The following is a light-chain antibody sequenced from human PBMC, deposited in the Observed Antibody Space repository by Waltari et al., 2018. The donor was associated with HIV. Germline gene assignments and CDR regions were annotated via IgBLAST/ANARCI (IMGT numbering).Light chain of an antibody. V-gene: IGLV2-8*01. CDR2: EVY. J-gene: IGLJ3*02. CDR1: RSVVGRPDL. CDR3: SSYGGTNIFL. Sequence: QSALTQPPSASASPGQSVTLSCSGTRSVVGRPDLGSWFQQHPGKSPKVLIYEVYQRSPGVPDRFSGSKSCSTASLTISGLQPDDEADYYCSSYGGTNIFLFGGGTKLTVL.